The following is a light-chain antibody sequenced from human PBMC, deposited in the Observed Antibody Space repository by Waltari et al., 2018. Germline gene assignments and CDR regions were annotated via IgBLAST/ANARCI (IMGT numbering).Light chain of an antibody. CDR2: DVS. CDR1: SSDVGGYNY. Sequence: QSALTQPASVSGSPGQSITISCTGTSSDVGGYNYVSWYQQHPGKAPKLMIYDVSKRPSGFSNRFSGSKSGNTASLTISGLQAEDEADYYCSSYTSSSTGFGGGTKLTVL. CDR3: SSYTSSSTG. V-gene: IGLV2-14*01. J-gene: IGLJ3*02.